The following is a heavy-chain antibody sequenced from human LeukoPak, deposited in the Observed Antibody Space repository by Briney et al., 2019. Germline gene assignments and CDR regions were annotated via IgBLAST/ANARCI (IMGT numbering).Heavy chain of an antibody. CDR3: ARDVCSGGSCYSWAGDIHQGY. CDR2: IYYSGST. J-gene: IGHJ4*02. V-gene: IGHV4-34*01. D-gene: IGHD2-15*01. CDR1: GGSFSGYY. Sequence: SETLSLTCAVYGGSFSGYYWGWIRQPPGKGLEWIGTIYYSGSTYYNPSLKSRVTISIDTSKNQFSLKLSSVTAADTAMYYCARDVCSGGSCYSWAGDIHQGYWGQGTLVTVSS.